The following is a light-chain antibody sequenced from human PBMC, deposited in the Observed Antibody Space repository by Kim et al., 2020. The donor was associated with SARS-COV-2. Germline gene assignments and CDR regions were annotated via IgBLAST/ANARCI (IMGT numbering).Light chain of an antibody. Sequence: PGEGANLPCRARQSVSSDIAWYRQKPGQATRLLIYDASNRASGIAARFSGSGSGTDFTLTISSLEPEDFAVYYCQQRSNWPPLTFGGGTKVDIK. CDR1: QSVSSD. J-gene: IGKJ4*01. V-gene: IGKV3-11*01. CDR2: DAS. CDR3: QQRSNWPPLT.